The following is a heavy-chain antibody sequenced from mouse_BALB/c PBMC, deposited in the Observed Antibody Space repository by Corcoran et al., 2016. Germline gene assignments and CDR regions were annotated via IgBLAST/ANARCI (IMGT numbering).Heavy chain of an antibody. J-gene: IGHJ4*01. CDR1: GYTFTEYT. V-gene: IGHV1-18*01. CDR2: INPNNGGT. CDR3: ARHYYGSSYAMDY. D-gene: IGHD1-1*01. Sequence: EVQLQQSGPELVKPGASVKISCKTSGYTFTEYTMHWVKQSHGKSLEWIGGINPNNGGTSYNQKFKGKSTLTVDKSSSTASMELRSLTSEDSAVYYCARHYYGSSYAMDYWGQGTSVTVSS.